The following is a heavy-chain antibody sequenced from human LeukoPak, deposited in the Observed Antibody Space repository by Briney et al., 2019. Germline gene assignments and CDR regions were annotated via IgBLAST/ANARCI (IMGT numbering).Heavy chain of an antibody. V-gene: IGHV4-39*01. J-gene: IGHJ4*02. D-gene: IGHD6-19*01. CDR3: AGTGIAVAGIFDC. Sequence: SETLSLTCAVSGDSITSSSYYWGWIRQPPGKGLEWIGSVYYSGSTYYNPSLKSRVTISVDSSKNQFSLKLSSVTAADTAVYYCAGTGIAVAGIFDCWGQGTLVTVSS. CDR2: VYYSGST. CDR1: GDSITSSSYY.